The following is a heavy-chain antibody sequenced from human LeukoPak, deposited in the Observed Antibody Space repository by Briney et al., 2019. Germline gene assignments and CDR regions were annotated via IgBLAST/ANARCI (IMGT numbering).Heavy chain of an antibody. Sequence: PGGSLRLSCAASGFTFSSYGMHWVRQAPGKGLEWVAVISYDGSNKYYADSVKGRFTISRDNSKNTLYLQMNSLRAEDTAVYYCAKSTARLSGAFDIWGQGTMVTVSS. V-gene: IGHV3-30*18. CDR1: GFTFSSYG. D-gene: IGHD5-12*01. CDR2: ISYDGSNK. CDR3: AKSTARLSGAFDI. J-gene: IGHJ3*02.